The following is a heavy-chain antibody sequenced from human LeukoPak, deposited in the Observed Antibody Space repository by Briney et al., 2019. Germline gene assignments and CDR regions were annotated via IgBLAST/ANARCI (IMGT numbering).Heavy chain of an antibody. CDR2: IRSSGSFI. V-gene: IGHV3-21*06. CDR3: ARDPVNSEGYHYRFDY. J-gene: IGHJ4*02. CDR1: GFPLSGYT. D-gene: IGHD1-26*01. Sequence: GGSLRLSCDAAGFPLSGYTMVWVRRAPGKGRQWVSSIRSSGSFIFYADSFKGRFTISRDNAKNLVFLQMNRLRVEDTAVYYCARDPVNSEGYHYRFDYWGQGTLVTVSS.